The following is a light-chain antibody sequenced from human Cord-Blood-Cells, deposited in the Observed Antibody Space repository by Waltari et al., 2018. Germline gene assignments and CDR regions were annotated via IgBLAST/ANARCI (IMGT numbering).Light chain of an antibody. CDR2: YDS. Sequence: SYVLTQPPSVSVAPGKPARITCWGNNIGSKSVHWYQQKPGQAPVLVIYYDSDRPSGIPERFSGSNSGNTATLTISRVEAGDEADYYCQAWDSSTVFGGGTKLTVL. V-gene: IGLV3-21*01. J-gene: IGLJ2*01. CDR3: QAWDSSTV. CDR1: NIGSKS.